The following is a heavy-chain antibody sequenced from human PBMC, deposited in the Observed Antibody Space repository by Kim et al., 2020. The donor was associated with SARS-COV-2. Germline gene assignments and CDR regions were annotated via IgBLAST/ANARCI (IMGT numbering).Heavy chain of an antibody. CDR2: INPSGGST. CDR3: ARERGGYSGYDGNWFDP. J-gene: IGHJ5*02. Sequence: ASVKVSCKASGYTFTSYYMHWVRQAPGQGLEWMGIINPSGGSTSYAQKFQGRVTMTRDTSTSTVYMELSSLRSVDTAVYYCARERGGYSGYDGNWFDPWGQGTPVTVSS. D-gene: IGHD5-12*01. CDR1: GYTFTSYY. V-gene: IGHV1-46*01.